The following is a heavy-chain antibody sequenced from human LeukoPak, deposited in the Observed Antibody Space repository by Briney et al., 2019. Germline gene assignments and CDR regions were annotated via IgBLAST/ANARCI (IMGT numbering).Heavy chain of an antibody. V-gene: IGHV3-21*01. J-gene: IGHJ5*02. Sequence: GGPLRLSCAASGFTFSSYSMNWVRQAPGKGLEWVSSISSSSSYIYYADSVRGRSTISRDNAKNSLYLQMNSLRAEDTAVYSCARGADGVSSNSRGWFDPWGQGTLVTVSS. CDR1: GFTFSSYS. CDR3: ARGADGVSSNSRGWFDP. D-gene: IGHD2-15*01. CDR2: ISSSSSYI.